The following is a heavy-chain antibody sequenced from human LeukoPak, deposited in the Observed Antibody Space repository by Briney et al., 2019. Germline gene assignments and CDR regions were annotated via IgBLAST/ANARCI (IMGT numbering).Heavy chain of an antibody. CDR2: ISDRGGRT. Sequence: PGGSLRLSCAASGFTFSSYAMNWVRQAPGKGLEWVSGISDRGGRTYHADSVKGRFTISRDNSKNTLYLQMKSLRAEDTAVYYCAKVPRGSVPAVSMDVWGQGTTVTVFS. J-gene: IGHJ6*02. CDR1: GFTFSSYA. CDR3: AKVPRGSVPAVSMDV. D-gene: IGHD2-2*01. V-gene: IGHV3-23*01.